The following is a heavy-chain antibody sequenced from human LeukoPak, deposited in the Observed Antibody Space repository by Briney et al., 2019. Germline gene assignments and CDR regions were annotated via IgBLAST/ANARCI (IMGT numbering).Heavy chain of an antibody. V-gene: IGHV1-18*01. CDR3: ARDFGEWFGELIARNY. Sequence: ASVKVSCKASGYTFTSYGISWVRQAPGQGLEWMGWISAYNGNTNYAQKLQGRVAMTTDTSTSTAYMELRSLRSDDTAVYYCARDFGEWFGELIARNYWGQGTLVTVSS. J-gene: IGHJ4*02. CDR1: GYTFTSYG. D-gene: IGHD3-10*01. CDR2: ISAYNGNT.